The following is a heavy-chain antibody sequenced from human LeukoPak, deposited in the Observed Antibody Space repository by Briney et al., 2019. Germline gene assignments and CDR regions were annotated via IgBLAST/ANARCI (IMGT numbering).Heavy chain of an antibody. CDR2: INQDGNRK. J-gene: IGHJ4*02. CDR1: GFAFSSHW. D-gene: IGHD3-16*01. V-gene: IGHV3-7*01. Sequence: TGGSLRLSCAASGFAFSSHWMNWVRQAPGKGLEWVAIINQDGNRKSSADSVKGRFTISRDNAKNLLYLQMNSLRAEDTAVYYCARDPGWGALDHWGQGTLVTVS. CDR3: ARDPGWGALDH.